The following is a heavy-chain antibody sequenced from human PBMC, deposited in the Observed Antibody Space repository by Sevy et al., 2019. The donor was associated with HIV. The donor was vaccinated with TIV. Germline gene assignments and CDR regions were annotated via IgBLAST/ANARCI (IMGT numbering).Heavy chain of an antibody. D-gene: IGHD3-3*01. Sequence: GGSLRLSCAASGFSFSNYWMHWVRQAPGKGLVWVSHINSDGTTTNYADSVRGRFTIPIDNAKNTLYLQMKTLRAEDTAIYYCARGYYDLWSGYYFDFWGQGTLVTVSS. CDR2: INSDGTTT. CDR1: GFSFSNYW. CDR3: ARGYYDLWSGYYFDF. J-gene: IGHJ4*02. V-gene: IGHV3-74*01.